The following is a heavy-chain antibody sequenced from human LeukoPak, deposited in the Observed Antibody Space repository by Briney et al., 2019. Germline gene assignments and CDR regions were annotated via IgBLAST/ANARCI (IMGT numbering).Heavy chain of an antibody. CDR2: ISGSGSTI. J-gene: IGHJ4*02. Sequence: GGSLRLSCAASGFTFSSYSMNWVRQAPGKALEWVLYISGSGSTIYYADFVKGRFAISRDNAKNTLYLQLISLTDEDTAAYYCARDRYGDYVFDYWGQGTLVTVSS. CDR1: GFTFSSYS. D-gene: IGHD4-17*01. V-gene: IGHV3-48*02. CDR3: ARDRYGDYVFDY.